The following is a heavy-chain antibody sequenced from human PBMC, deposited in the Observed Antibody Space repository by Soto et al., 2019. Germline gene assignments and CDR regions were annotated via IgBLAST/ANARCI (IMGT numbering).Heavy chain of an antibody. D-gene: IGHD6-19*01. CDR2: IYYSGST. CDR3: ARHYSSGWYEGLRY. CDR1: GGSISSSSYY. Sequence: SETLSLTCTVSGGSISSSSYYWGWIRQPPGKGLEWIGSIYYSGSTYYNPSLKSRVTISVDTSKNQFSLKLSSVTAADTAVYYCARHYSSGWYEGLRYWGQGTLVTVSS. V-gene: IGHV4-39*01. J-gene: IGHJ4*02.